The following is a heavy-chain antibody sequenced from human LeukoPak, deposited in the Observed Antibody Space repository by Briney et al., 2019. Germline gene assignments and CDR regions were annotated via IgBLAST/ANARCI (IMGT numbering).Heavy chain of an antibody. D-gene: IGHD3-22*01. CDR1: GFTFSGYS. CDR2: FGTRSTSI. J-gene: IGHJ4*02. Sequence: NAGGSLRLSCTASGFTFSGYSMNWIRQAPGKGLEWVSSFGTRSTSIYHAGSVKGRFAISRDNAKNSLYLQMNSLRAEGTALYYCAREVSEGFDFWGQGTLVTVSS. CDR3: AREVSEGFDF. V-gene: IGHV3-21*01.